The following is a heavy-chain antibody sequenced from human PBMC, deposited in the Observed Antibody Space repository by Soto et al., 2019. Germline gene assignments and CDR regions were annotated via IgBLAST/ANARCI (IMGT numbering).Heavy chain of an antibody. CDR2: MNPNRGNT. V-gene: IGHV1-8*02. Sequence: GASVKVSCKASGYTFTSYGISWVRQATGQGLEWGGWMNPNRGNTGYAQKFQGRVTMTRNTSMSTAYMELSSLRSEDTAVYYCARERSAGTGWFDPWGQGTLVTVSS. CDR1: GYTFTSYG. D-gene: IGHD6-13*01. J-gene: IGHJ5*02. CDR3: ARERSAGTGWFDP.